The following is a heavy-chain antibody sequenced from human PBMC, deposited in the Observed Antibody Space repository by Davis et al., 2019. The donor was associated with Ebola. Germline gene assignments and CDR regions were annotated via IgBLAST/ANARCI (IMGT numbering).Heavy chain of an antibody. Sequence: GESLKISCKGSGYSFTSYWIGWVRQMRGKGLEWMGTIYPGDSDTRYSPSFQGQVTISADKSISTAYLQWSSLKASDTAMYYCARLRLRDSYYYGMDVWGQGTTVTVSS. V-gene: IGHV5-51*01. CDR3: ARLRLRDSYYYGMDV. CDR2: IYPGDSDT. J-gene: IGHJ6*02. D-gene: IGHD4-17*01. CDR1: GYSFTSYW.